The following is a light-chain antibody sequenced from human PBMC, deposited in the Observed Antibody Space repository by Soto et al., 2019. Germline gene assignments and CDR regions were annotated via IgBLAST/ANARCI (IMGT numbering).Light chain of an antibody. Sequence: DIQMTQSPSSLSASIGDRVIITCRASQTISNYLNWYQQRPGKAPKVLLSAASRLQSGLPPRFSGSGSGTDFTLTITSRQPEDFATYFCQQCYKTPHTFGQGTKLET. V-gene: IGKV1-39*01. CDR3: QQCYKTPHT. J-gene: IGKJ2*01. CDR1: QTISNY. CDR2: AAS.